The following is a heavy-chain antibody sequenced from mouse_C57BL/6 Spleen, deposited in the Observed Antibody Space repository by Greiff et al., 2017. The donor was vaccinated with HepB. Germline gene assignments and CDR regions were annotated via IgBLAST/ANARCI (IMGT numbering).Heavy chain of an antibody. Sequence: DVKLVESGGGLVKPGGSLKLSCAASGFTFSSYAMSWVRQTPEKRLEWVATISDGGSYTYYPDNVKGRFTISRDNAKNNLYLQMSHLKSEDTAMYYCASGYSSCSPFAYWGQGTLVTVSA. V-gene: IGHV5-4*03. CDR3: ASGYSSCSPFAY. CDR2: ISDGGSYT. J-gene: IGHJ3*01. D-gene: IGHD3-2*02. CDR1: GFTFSSYA.